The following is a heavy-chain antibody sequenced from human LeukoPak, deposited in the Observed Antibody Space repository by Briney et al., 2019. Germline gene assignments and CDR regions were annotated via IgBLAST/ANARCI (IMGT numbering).Heavy chain of an antibody. J-gene: IGHJ4*02. V-gene: IGHV3-21*01. CDR2: ITGDSTYI. CDR3: ARVQGSPY. Sequence: GGSLRLSCTISGYFFPNAWLNWVRQPPGRGLEWVSSITGDSTYIYYADSVKGRFTISRDNAKNSLYLHINSLRAEDTAAYYCARVQGSPYWGQGTLVTVSS. CDR1: GYFFPNAW.